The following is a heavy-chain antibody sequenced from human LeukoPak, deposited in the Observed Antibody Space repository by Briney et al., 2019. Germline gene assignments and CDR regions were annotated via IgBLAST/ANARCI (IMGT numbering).Heavy chain of an antibody. CDR1: GGSISSYY. Sequence: SETLSLTCTVSGGSISSYYWSWIRQPPGTGLEWIGYIYTSGSTNYNPSLKSRVTISVDTSKNQFSLKLSSVTAADTAVYYCARSYSNYLHDYWGQGTLVTVSS. D-gene: IGHD4-11*01. J-gene: IGHJ4*02. V-gene: IGHV4-4*09. CDR2: IYTSGST. CDR3: ARSYSNYLHDY.